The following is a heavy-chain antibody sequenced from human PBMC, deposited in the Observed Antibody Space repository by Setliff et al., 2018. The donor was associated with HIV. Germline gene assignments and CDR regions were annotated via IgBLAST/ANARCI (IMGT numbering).Heavy chain of an antibody. D-gene: IGHD1-26*01. Sequence: VTVSCKTSGYTFTEYTLHWVRQAPGQGPEWMGWINPGNGNTKYSQKFKNRVTISRDISANLAFMELTSLRFDDTALYFCAVTKMHYHFEFWGPGTEVTVSS. J-gene: IGHJ4*02. CDR2: INPGNGNT. CDR1: GYTFTEYT. CDR3: AVTKMHYHFEF. V-gene: IGHV1-3*01.